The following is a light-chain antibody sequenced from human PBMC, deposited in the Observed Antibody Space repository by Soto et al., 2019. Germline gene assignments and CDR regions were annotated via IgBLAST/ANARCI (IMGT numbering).Light chain of an antibody. J-gene: IGLJ1*01. CDR1: NSNIGSNT. CDR3: AAWDDSLNGYV. Sequence: QSLLTQPPSASGTPGQRVSVSCSGSNSNIGSNTVNWYLQLPGTAPKLLIYTTNQRPSGVPDRFSGSKSGTSASLAISGLQSEDAADYYCAAWDDSLNGYVFGTGTKVTVL. CDR2: TTN. V-gene: IGLV1-44*01.